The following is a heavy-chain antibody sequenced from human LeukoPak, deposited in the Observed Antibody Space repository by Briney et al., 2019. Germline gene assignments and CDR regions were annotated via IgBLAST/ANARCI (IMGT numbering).Heavy chain of an antibody. CDR1: GGSVSSGSYY. J-gene: IGHJ3*02. CDR3: ARSKGAYYIAFDI. V-gene: IGHV4-61*01. Sequence: SETLSLTCTVSGGSVSSGSYYWSWIRQPPGKGLEWIGYIYYSGSTNYNPSLKSRVTISVDTSKNQFSLKLGSVTAADTAVYYCARSKGAYYIAFDIWGQGTMVTVSS. CDR2: IYYSGST. D-gene: IGHD2/OR15-2a*01.